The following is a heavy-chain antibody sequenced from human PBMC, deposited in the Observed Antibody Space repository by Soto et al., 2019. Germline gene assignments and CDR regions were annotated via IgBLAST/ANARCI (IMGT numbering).Heavy chain of an antibody. D-gene: IGHD3-22*01. Sequence: SETLSLTCVVSGDSISSSNWWSWVRQPPGKGLEWIGKIYHTGSTNYNPSLKSRVTISADKSKNQVSLKLSSVTAADTAVYYCARLGGYYQAFDSWGQGTLVTVSS. V-gene: IGHV4-4*02. CDR1: GDSISSSNW. J-gene: IGHJ4*02. CDR3: ARLGGYYQAFDS. CDR2: IYHTGST.